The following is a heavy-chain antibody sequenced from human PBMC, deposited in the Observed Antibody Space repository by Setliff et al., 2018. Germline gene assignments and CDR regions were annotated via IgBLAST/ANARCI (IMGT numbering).Heavy chain of an antibody. CDR3: ARDSSRYCSGGSCYSSY. Sequence: LRLSCAASGFTFSSYWMSWVRQAPGKGLEWVANIKQDGSEKYYVDSVKGRFTISRDNAKNSLYLQMNSLRAEDTAVYYCARDSSRYCSGGSCYSSYWGQGTLVTVSS. CDR2: IKQDGSEK. V-gene: IGHV3-7*01. D-gene: IGHD2-15*01. J-gene: IGHJ4*02. CDR1: GFTFSSYW.